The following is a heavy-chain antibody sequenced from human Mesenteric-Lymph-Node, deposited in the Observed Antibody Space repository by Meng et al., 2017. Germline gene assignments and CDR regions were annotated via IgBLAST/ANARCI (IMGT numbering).Heavy chain of an antibody. CDR3: ASGIKNYDILTGFDY. V-gene: IGHV3-30*01. CDR2: ISYDGSNK. Sequence: GGSLRLSCAASGFTFSSYAMHWVRQAPGKGLEWVAVISYDGSNKYYADSVKGRFTISRDNSKNTLYLQMNSLRAEDTAVYYCASGIKNYDILTGFDYWGQGTMVTVS. D-gene: IGHD3-9*01. J-gene: IGHJ4*02. CDR1: GFTFSSYA.